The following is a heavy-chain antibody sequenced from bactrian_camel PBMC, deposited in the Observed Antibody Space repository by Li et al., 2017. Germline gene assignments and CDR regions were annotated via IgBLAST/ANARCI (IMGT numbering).Heavy chain of an antibody. Sequence: QLVESGGGSVQAGGSLRLSCAASGYTYNRNCMAWFRQAPGKEREGVARIATGSGNTYYADSVKGRFTISQDNAKETVYLQMDSLKPEDTAMYYCFASLFANEWRCAWGGEYWGQGTQVTVS. D-gene: IGHD1*01. CDR2: IATGSGNT. J-gene: IGHJ4*01. V-gene: IGHV3S25*01. CDR3: FASLFANEWRCAWGGEY. CDR1: GYTYNRNC.